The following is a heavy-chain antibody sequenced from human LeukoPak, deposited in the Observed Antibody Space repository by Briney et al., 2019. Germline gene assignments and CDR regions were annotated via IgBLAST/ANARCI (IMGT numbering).Heavy chain of an antibody. D-gene: IGHD6-13*01. Sequence: SVKVSCKASGGTFTSYAISWVRQAPGQGLKWMGGIIPIFGTANYAQKFQGRVTITADESTSTAYMELSSLRSEDTAVYYCARASGAAAGINWFDPWGQGTLVTVSS. CDR2: IIPIFGTA. V-gene: IGHV1-69*01. J-gene: IGHJ5*02. CDR1: GGTFTSYA. CDR3: ARASGAAAGINWFDP.